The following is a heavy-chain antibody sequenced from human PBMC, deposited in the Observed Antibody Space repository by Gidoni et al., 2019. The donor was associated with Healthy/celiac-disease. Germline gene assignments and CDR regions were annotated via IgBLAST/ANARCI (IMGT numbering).Heavy chain of an antibody. Sequence: QVQLVQSGAEVKKPGSSVKVSCKASGGTFSSYAISWVRQAPGQGLEWMGRINPILGIANYAQKFQGRVTITADKSTSTAYMELSSLRSEDTAVYYCARPTSVGIAAAGQSGYYFDYWGQGTLVTVSS. CDR1: GGTFSSYA. CDR3: ARPTSVGIAAAGQSGYYFDY. D-gene: IGHD6-13*01. CDR2: INPILGIA. J-gene: IGHJ4*02. V-gene: IGHV1-69*04.